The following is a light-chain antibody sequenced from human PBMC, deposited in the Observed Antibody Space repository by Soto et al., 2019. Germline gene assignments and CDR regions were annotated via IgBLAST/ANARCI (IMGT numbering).Light chain of an antibody. CDR2: GAS. Sequence: EIVMTQSPATLSVSPGERVTLSCRASQSVSIDLAWYQQKPGQAPRLLIFGASTRATGIPARFSGSGSGTESSLTISSLQSEDFAVYYCQQYNNWPPWTFGQGTKVEIK. J-gene: IGKJ1*01. CDR3: QQYNNWPPWT. V-gene: IGKV3-15*01. CDR1: QSVSID.